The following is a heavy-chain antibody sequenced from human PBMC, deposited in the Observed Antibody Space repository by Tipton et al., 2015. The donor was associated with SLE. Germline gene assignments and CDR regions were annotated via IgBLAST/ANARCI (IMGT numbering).Heavy chain of an antibody. CDR1: GGSIISHY. D-gene: IGHD2-15*01. CDR3: ARGGYV. CDR2: IYYSGST. V-gene: IGHV4-59*11. Sequence: TLSLTCTVSGGSIISHYWSWIRQPPGNGLEWIGDIYYSGSTNYNPSPKSRVTISVDTSKNQFSLKLSPVTAADTAVYYCARGGYVWGQGSLVTVSS. J-gene: IGHJ4*02.